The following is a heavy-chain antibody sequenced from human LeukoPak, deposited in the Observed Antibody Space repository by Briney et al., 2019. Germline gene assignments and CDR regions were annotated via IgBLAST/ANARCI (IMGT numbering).Heavy chain of an antibody. Sequence: PSETLSLTCTVSGGSISSYYWSWIRQPAGKGLEWIGRIYTSGSTNYNPSLKSRVTMSVDTSKNQFSLTLSSVTAADTAVYYCARPASRGHCSSTSCYPPGGYMDVWGKGTTVTVSS. D-gene: IGHD2-2*01. V-gene: IGHV4-4*07. CDR2: IYTSGST. CDR3: ARPASRGHCSSTSCYPPGGYMDV. J-gene: IGHJ6*03. CDR1: GGSISSYY.